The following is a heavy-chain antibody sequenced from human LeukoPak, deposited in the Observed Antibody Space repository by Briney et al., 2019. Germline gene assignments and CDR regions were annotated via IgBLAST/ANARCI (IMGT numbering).Heavy chain of an antibody. CDR2: VYYSGST. CDR1: GGSVSSGNYY. Sequence: SETLSLTCTVSGGSVSSGNYYWRWTRQPPGKGLEWIGCVYYSGSTNYNPSLKSRVTISVDTSKNQFSLKLSSVTAADTAVYYCAREIIAVAAIDYWGQGTLVTVSS. V-gene: IGHV4-61*01. CDR3: AREIIAVAAIDY. D-gene: IGHD6-19*01. J-gene: IGHJ4*02.